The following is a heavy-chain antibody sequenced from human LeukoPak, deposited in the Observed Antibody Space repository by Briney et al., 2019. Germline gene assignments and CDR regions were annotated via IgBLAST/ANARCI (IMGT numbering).Heavy chain of an antibody. V-gene: IGHV3-30*02. J-gene: IGHJ6*03. CDR2: IRFDGNDK. CDR1: GFTFNYYG. CDR3: ARGPYYYDSSGYYYEDYYYYMDV. D-gene: IGHD3-22*01. Sequence: GGSLRLSCAASGFTFNYYGMHWVRQAPGKGLEWVAFIRFDGNDKFYANSVKGRFTISKDTSRNTLYLQMNSLRAEDTAVYYCARGPYYYDSSGYYYEDYYYYMDVWGKGTTVTVSS.